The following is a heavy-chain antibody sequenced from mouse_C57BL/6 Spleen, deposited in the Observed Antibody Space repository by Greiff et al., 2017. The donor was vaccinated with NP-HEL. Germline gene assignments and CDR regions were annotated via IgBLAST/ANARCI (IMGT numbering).Heavy chain of an antibody. CDR2: IDPSDSYT. Sequence: QVQLQQPGAELVRPGTSVKLSCKASGYTFTSYWMHWVKQRPGQGLEWIGVIDPSDSYTNYNQKFKGKATLTVDTSSSTAYMQLSSLTAEDAAVYYCARGYYGSSPNWYFDVWGTGTTVTVSA. CDR1: GYTFTSYW. V-gene: IGHV1-59*01. J-gene: IGHJ1*03. D-gene: IGHD1-1*01. CDR3: ARGYYGSSPNWYFDV.